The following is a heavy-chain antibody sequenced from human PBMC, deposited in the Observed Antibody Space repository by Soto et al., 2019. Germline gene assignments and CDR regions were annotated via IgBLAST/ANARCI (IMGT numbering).Heavy chain of an antibody. V-gene: IGHV1-69*05. CDR1: GGTFSSYA. Sequence: ASVKVSCKASGGTFSSYAISWVRQAPGQGLEWMGWISPNFGTANYAQKFQGRVTITTDTSTSTAYMELRSLRSDDTAVYYCARAYFWVIAVAGYYFDYWGQGTLVTVSS. J-gene: IGHJ4*02. CDR2: ISPNFGTA. CDR3: ARAYFWVIAVAGYYFDY. D-gene: IGHD6-19*01.